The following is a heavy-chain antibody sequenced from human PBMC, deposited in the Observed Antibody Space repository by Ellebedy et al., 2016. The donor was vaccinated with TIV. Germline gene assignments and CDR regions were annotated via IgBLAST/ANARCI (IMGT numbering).Heavy chain of an antibody. J-gene: IGHJ6*02. CDR2: ISSSSSYI. CDR1: GFTFSSYS. V-gene: IGHV3-21*01. Sequence: GGSLRLXXAASGFTFSSYSMNWVRQAPGKGLEWVSSISSSSSYIYYADSVKGRFTISRDNAKNSLYLQMNSLRAEDTAVYYCARVVRSSSWYGDYYYGMDVWGQGTTVTVSS. CDR3: ARVVRSSSWYGDYYYGMDV. D-gene: IGHD6-13*01.